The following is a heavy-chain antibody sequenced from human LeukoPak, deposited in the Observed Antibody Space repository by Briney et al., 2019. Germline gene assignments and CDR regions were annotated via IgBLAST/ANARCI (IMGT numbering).Heavy chain of an antibody. V-gene: IGHV1-69*04. CDR3: ARSRAAADGAFDI. CDR2: IIPILGIA. D-gene: IGHD2-2*01. J-gene: IGHJ3*02. Sequence: SVKVSCKASGGTFSSYAISWVRQAPGQGLERMGRIIPILGIANYAQKFQGRVTITADKSTSTAYMELSSLRSEDTAVYYCARSRAAADGAFDIWGQGTMVTVSS. CDR1: GGTFSSYA.